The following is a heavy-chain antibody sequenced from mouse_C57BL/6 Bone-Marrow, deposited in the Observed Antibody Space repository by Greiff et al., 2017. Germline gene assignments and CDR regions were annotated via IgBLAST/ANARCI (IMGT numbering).Heavy chain of an antibody. V-gene: IGHV1-81*01. Sequence: QVHVKQSGAELARPGASVKLSCKASGYTFTSYGISWVKQRTGQGLEWIGEIYPRSGNTYYNEKFKGKATLTADKSSSTAYMELRSLTSEDSAVYFCARYGTRAYWGQGTLVTVSA. J-gene: IGHJ3*01. CDR3: ARYGTRAY. CDR2: IYPRSGNT. D-gene: IGHD4-1*01. CDR1: GYTFTSYG.